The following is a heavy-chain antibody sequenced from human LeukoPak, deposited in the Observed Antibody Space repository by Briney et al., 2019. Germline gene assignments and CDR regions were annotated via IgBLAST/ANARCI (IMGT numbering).Heavy chain of an antibody. D-gene: IGHD3-10*01. J-gene: IGHJ3*02. CDR2: IYSGGST. CDR3: VRESTFRFGSRDAFDI. Sequence: PGGSLRVSCAASGFTVSSNYMSWVRQAPGKGLEWVSVIYSGGSTYYADSVKGRCTIFSDNSKNTPYLQMNRRRADDAAVYFCVRESTFRFGSRDAFDIWGQGTMVTVSS. CDR1: GFTVSSNY. V-gene: IGHV3-53*01.